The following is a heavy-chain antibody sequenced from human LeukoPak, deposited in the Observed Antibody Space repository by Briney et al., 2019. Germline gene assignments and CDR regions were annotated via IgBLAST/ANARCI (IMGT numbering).Heavy chain of an antibody. CDR3: ARADYGARYWFDP. CDR1: GGSISSSSYY. CDR2: IYYSGST. V-gene: IGHV4-39*07. J-gene: IGHJ5*02. Sequence: SETLSLTCTVSGGSISSSSYYWGWIRQPPGKGLEWIGSIYYSGSTYYNPSLKSRVTISVDTSKNQFSLKLSSVTAADRAVYYCARADYGARYWFDPWGQGTLVTVSS. D-gene: IGHD4/OR15-4a*01.